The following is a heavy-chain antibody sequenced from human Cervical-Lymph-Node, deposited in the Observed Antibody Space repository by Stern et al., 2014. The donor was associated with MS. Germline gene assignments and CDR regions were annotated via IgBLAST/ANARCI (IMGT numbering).Heavy chain of an antibody. CDR2: IDWDDDK. V-gene: IGHV2-70*01. CDR1: GFSLSTSGMS. CDR3: ARIRWSGKNNWFDP. J-gene: IGHJ5*02. Sequence: QVTLRESGPALVKPTQTLTLTCTFSGFSLSTSGMSVSWIRQPPGKAREWLALIDWDDDKCYSTSLKTRLTISKDTSKNQVVLTMTNMDPVDTATYYCARIRWSGKNNWFDPWGQGTLVTVSS.